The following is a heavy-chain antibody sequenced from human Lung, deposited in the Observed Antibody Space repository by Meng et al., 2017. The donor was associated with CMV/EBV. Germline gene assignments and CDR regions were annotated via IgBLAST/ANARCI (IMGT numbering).Heavy chain of an antibody. Sequence: WGSXRLTCTVSGVTFSSYSMNWVRQAPGKGLEWVSSISSSGTYVYYADSVKGRFTISRDNAQNSLYLQMNSLRAEDTAVYYCSRDVSPRRSAYFAIYSFYDLDVWXQGTXVTVSS. V-gene: IGHV3-21*01. CDR2: ISSSGTYV. CDR1: GVTFSSYS. J-gene: IGHJ6*02. CDR3: SRDVSPRRSAYFAIYSFYDLDV. D-gene: IGHD2-21*01.